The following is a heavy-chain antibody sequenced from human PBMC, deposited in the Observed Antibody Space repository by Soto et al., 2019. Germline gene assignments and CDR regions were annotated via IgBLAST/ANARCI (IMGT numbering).Heavy chain of an antibody. V-gene: IGHV2-5*02. D-gene: IGHD3-3*01. CDR1: GFSLSTSGVG. J-gene: IGHJ6*02. CDR3: AHSTSTRHYDFWSGPRPDV. CDR2: IYWDDDK. Sequence: QITLKESGPTLVKPTQTLTLTCTFSGFSLSTSGVGVGWIRQPPGKALEWLALIYWDDDKRYSPSLKSRLTITKYTSKIQVVLTMTNMDPVDTATYYCAHSTSTRHYDFWSGPRPDVWGQGTTVTVSS.